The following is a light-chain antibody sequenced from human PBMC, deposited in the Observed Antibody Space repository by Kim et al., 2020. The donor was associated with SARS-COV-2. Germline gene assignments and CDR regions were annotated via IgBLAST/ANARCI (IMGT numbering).Light chain of an antibody. CDR3: QTYISAPWT. CDR2: AAS. CDR1: QDISNY. V-gene: IGKV1-27*01. Sequence: ASGGDRVTSTCRASQDISNYLAWFQHKPGKAPKILIYAASAVHSDVPSRFSGSGSGTDFTLTISNLQPEDVATFYCQTYISAPWTFGQGTKVEIK. J-gene: IGKJ1*01.